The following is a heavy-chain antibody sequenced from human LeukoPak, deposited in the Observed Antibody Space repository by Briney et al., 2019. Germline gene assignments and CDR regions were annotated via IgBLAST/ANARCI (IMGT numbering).Heavy chain of an antibody. CDR3: ARDPGGYSYDFDY. CDR2: INPNSGGT. D-gene: IGHD5-18*01. CDR1: RSTFTGYY. J-gene: IGHJ4*02. Sequence: ASVKVSCKASRSTFTGYYMHWVRQAPGQGLEWKGWINPNSGGTNYAQKFQGRVTMTRDTSISAAYMELSRLRSDDTAVYYCARDPGGYSYDFDYWGQGTLVTVSS. V-gene: IGHV1-2*02.